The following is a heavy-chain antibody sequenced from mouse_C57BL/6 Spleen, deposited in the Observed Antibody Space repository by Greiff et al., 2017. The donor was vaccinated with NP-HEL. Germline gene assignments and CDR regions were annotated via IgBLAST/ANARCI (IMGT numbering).Heavy chain of an antibody. D-gene: IGHD4-1*01. CDR1: GFTFSSYA. CDR3: ARLSTGFDY. J-gene: IGHJ2*01. Sequence: EVQGVESGGGLVKPGGSLKLSCAASGFTFSSYAMSWVRQTPEKRLEWVATISDGGSYTYYPDNVKGRFTISRDNAKNNLYLQMSHLKSEDTAMYYCARLSTGFDYWGQGTTLTVSS. CDR2: ISDGGSYT. V-gene: IGHV5-4*01.